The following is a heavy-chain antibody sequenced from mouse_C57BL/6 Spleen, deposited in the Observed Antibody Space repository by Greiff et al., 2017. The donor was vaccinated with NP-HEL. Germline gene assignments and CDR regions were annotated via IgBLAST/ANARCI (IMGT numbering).Heavy chain of an antibody. Sequence: QVQLQQPGAELVRPGTSVKLSCKASGYTFTRYWMHWVKQRPGQCLEWIGVIDPSDIYTNYNQKFKGKATLTVDTSSSTAYMQLSSLTSEDSAVYYCARDGSSEDWFAYWGQGTLVTVSA. J-gene: IGHJ3*01. D-gene: IGHD1-1*01. CDR1: GYTFTRYW. CDR3: ARDGSSEDWFAY. CDR2: IDPSDIYT. V-gene: IGHV1-59*01.